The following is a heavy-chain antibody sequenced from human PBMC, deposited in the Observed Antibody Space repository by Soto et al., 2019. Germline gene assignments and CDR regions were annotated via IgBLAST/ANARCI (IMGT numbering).Heavy chain of an antibody. CDR2: ISGSGGST. Sequence: HPGGSLRLSCAASGFTFSSYAMSWVRQAPGKGLEWVSAISGSGGSTYYADSVKGRFTISRDNSKNTLYLQMNSLRAEDTAVYYCAKGSIAAAHRGWFDPWGQGTLVTSPQ. J-gene: IGHJ5*02. CDR1: GFTFSSYA. D-gene: IGHD6-13*01. CDR3: AKGSIAAAHRGWFDP. V-gene: IGHV3-23*01.